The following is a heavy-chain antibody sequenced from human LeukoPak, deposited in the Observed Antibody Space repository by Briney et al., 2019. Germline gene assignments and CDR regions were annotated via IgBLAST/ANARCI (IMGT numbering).Heavy chain of an antibody. V-gene: IGHV3-53*01. J-gene: IGHJ6*02. Sequence: GGSLRLSCAASGFTVSSNYMSWVRQAPGKGLEWVSVIYSGGSTYYADSVKGRFTISRDNSKNTLYLQMNSLRAEDTAVYYCARDTPLYCSSTSCYDYYYGMDVWGQGTTVTVSS. D-gene: IGHD2-2*01. CDR2: IYSGGST. CDR1: GFTVSSNY. CDR3: ARDTPLYCSSTSCYDYYYGMDV.